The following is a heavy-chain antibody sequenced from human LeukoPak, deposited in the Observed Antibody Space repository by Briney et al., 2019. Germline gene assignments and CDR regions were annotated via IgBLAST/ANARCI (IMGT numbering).Heavy chain of an antibody. CDR3: ARDRWYAFDY. Sequence: ASVKVSCKASVYTFTINGISWVRQAPGRGLEWRGGISANSVDTIYAEKFHGRVTLTRDTSTGTAYMELNSLTYDDTAVYYCARDRWYAFDYWGQGTLVTVSS. D-gene: IGHD6-13*01. CDR2: ISANSVDT. V-gene: IGHV1-18*01. J-gene: IGHJ4*02. CDR1: VYTFTING.